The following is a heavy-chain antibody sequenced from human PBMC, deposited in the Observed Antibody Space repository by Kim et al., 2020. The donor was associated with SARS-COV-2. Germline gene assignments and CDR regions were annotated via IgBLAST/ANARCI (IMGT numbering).Heavy chain of an antibody. Sequence: SETLSLTCAVYGGSFSGYYWSWIRQPPGKGLEWIGEINHSGSTNYNPSLKSRVTISVDTSKNQFSLKLSSVTAADTAVYYCSRVPNPEQELVYYFDYWGQGTLVTVSA. CDR3: SRVPNPEQELVYYFDY. V-gene: IGHV4-34*01. CDR1: GGSFSGYY. J-gene: IGHJ4*02. D-gene: IGHD6-13*01. CDR2: INHSGST.